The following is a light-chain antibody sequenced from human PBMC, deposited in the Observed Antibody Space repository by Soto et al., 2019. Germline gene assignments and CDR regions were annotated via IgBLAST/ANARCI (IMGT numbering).Light chain of an antibody. V-gene: IGKV1-39*01. J-gene: IGKJ4*01. CDR1: QTIGKF. CDR2: GAS. CDR3: QQSYPTPPP. Sequence: DIQMTQSPSSLSASVGDGVTITCRASQTIGKFLNWYHQKPGKAPNLLIYGASNLQSGVPSRFSGSGSGTEFTLTISSLQPEDFATYYWQQSYPTPPPFGGGTKVEIK.